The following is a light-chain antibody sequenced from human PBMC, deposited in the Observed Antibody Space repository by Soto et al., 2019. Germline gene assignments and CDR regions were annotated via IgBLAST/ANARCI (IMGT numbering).Light chain of an antibody. V-gene: IGKV3-11*01. J-gene: IGKJ4*01. Sequence: EIVLTQSPATLSLSPGERATLSCRASQSVSIYLAWYQQKPGQAPRLLIYDASNRATGVPARFSGSGSGTDFTLTISSLEPEDFAVYYCQHRSSWPLTFGGGTKLEIK. CDR3: QHRSSWPLT. CDR2: DAS. CDR1: QSVSIY.